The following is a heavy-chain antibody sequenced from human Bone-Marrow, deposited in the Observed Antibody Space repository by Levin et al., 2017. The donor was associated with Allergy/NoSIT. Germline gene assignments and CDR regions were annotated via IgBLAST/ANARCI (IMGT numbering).Heavy chain of an antibody. J-gene: IGHJ3*02. CDR1: DDSISSYY. V-gene: IGHV4-59*01. D-gene: IGHD3-10*01. Sequence: SQTLSLTCTVSDDSISSYYWSWIRQPPGKGLEWIAFIYNTASINYNPSLKSRAAISLDTSKSQFYLKLSSVSAADTAVYYCARDRGRDGGFDIWGQGTMVTVSS. CDR3: ARDRGRDGGFDI. CDR2: IYNTASI.